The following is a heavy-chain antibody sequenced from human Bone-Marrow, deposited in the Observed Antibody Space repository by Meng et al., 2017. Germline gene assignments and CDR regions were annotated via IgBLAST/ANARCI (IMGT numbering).Heavy chain of an antibody. Sequence: EVQLGDSGGGLVQPGGSLRLSCVASGFTVNSTFMNWVRQAPGKGLEWVSIIYSGGNTFYADSVKGRFTISRDNSKNTLYLQMNCLRPEDTAMYYCTRVSPGDLVHFDYWGQGTLVTVSS. V-gene: IGHV3-66*02. CDR1: GFTVNSTF. CDR3: TRVSPGDLVHFDY. CDR2: IYSGGNT. D-gene: IGHD3-10*01. J-gene: IGHJ4*02.